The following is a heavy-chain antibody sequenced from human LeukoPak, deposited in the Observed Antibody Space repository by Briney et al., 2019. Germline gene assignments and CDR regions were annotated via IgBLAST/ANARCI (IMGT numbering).Heavy chain of an antibody. D-gene: IGHD3-9*01. Sequence: GGSLRLSCAASGFTLTTYWMHWVRQAPGKGLVWVSRLKSDGSSTSYADSVKGRFTISRDNAKNTLYLQINSLRAEDTAVYYCARDFAPLDWLDVWGQGTTVTVSS. CDR3: ARDFAPLDWLDV. V-gene: IGHV3-74*01. CDR1: GFTLTTYW. CDR2: LKSDGSST. J-gene: IGHJ6*02.